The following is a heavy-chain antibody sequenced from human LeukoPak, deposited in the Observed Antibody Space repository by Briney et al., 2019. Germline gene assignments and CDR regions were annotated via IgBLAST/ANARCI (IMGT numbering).Heavy chain of an antibody. CDR3: ARRSPAEKYDYVWGSYRLNWFDP. Sequence: SETLSLTCTVSSDSISNSAYHWGWIRQPPGKGLEWIGSIYYSGSTYYNPSLKSRVTISVDTSKNQFSLKLSSVTAADTAVYYCARRSPAEKYDYVWGSYRLNWFDPWGQGTLVTVSS. D-gene: IGHD3-16*02. CDR2: IYYSGST. V-gene: IGHV4-39*01. CDR1: SDSISNSAYH. J-gene: IGHJ5*02.